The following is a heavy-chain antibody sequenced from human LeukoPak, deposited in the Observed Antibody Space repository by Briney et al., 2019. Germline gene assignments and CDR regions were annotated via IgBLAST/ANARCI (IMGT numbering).Heavy chain of an antibody. CDR2: ISSSSSTI. CDR3: ARDHSSGWYLGWFDP. Sequence: GGSLRLSCAASGFTFSSFSMNWVRQAPGKGLEWVSYISSSSSTIYYADSVKGRFTISRDNARNSLYLQMNSLRAEDTAVYYCARDHSSGWYLGWFDPWGQGTLVTVSS. D-gene: IGHD6-19*01. J-gene: IGHJ5*02. CDR1: GFTFSSFS. V-gene: IGHV3-48*01.